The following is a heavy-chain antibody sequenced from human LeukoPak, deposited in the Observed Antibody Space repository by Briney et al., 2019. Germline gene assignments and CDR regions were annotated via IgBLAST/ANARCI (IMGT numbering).Heavy chain of an antibody. D-gene: IGHD2-15*01. CDR2: IYYSGST. CDR1: GGSISSSSYY. V-gene: IGHV4-39*01. CDR3: ARHARRSSYFYYFDY. J-gene: IGHJ4*02. Sequence: SETLSLTCTVSGGSISSSSYYWGWIRQPPGKGLEWIGSIYYSGSTYYNPSLKSRVTISVDTSKNQFSLKLSSVTAADTAVYYCARHARRSSYFYYFDYWGQGTLVTVSS.